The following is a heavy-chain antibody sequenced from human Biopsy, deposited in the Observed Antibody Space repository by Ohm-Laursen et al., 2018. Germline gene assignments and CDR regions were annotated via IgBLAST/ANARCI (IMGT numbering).Heavy chain of an antibody. V-gene: IGHV1-69*06. CDR2: FIPMFNTG. D-gene: IGHD1-26*01. Sequence: SSVKVSCKASGGIFSNSAINWVRQAPGQGLEWMGGFIPMFNTGKDAQNFQGRVTMTADKSTNTVYMELTSLRSDDTAMYYCARSMLGASTGDDAFDVWGQGTFVIVSS. CDR1: GGIFSNSA. J-gene: IGHJ3*01. CDR3: ARSMLGASTGDDAFDV.